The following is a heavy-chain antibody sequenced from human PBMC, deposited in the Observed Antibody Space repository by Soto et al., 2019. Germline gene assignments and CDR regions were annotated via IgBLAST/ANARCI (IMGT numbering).Heavy chain of an antibody. V-gene: IGHV1-69*12. J-gene: IGHJ4*02. Sequence: QVQLVQSGAEVKKPGSSVKVSCKASGGTFSSYAISWVRQAPGQGLEWMGGIIPIFGTANYAQKFQGRVTITADESTSTAYMGLSSLRSEVTDVYCCARDGTYTAMLNPFGYWGQGTLVTVSS. CDR2: IIPIFGTA. D-gene: IGHD5-18*01. CDR1: GGTFSSYA. CDR3: ARDGTYTAMLNPFGY.